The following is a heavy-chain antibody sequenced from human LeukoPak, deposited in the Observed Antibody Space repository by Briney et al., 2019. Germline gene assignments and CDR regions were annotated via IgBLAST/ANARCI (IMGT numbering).Heavy chain of an antibody. D-gene: IGHD1-14*01. CDR3: ARVPLHPTISHFDY. V-gene: IGHV3-53*04. Sequence: PGGSLRLSCAASGFAVSSNDMSWVRQAPGRGLEWVSVIYNDGRTYYADSVKGRFTMSRHNSQNTLYLQMDSLRAEDTAVYYCARVPLHPTISHFDYWGQGTLVTVSS. J-gene: IGHJ4*02. CDR2: IYNDGRT. CDR1: GFAVSSND.